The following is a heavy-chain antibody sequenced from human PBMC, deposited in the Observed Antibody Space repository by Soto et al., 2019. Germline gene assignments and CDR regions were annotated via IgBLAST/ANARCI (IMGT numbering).Heavy chain of an antibody. Sequence: SQTLSLTCTVSGVSISSSSYYLGWIRQPPGKGLERIGSIYYSGSTYYTPSLKSRFTISVDTSKNQFSLKLSSVTAADTAVYYCARGGDYYDSSGHYYFDYWGQGTLVTVSS. CDR3: ARGGDYYDSSGHYYFDY. V-gene: IGHV4-39*07. CDR1: GVSISSSSYY. D-gene: IGHD3-22*01. CDR2: IYYSGST. J-gene: IGHJ4*02.